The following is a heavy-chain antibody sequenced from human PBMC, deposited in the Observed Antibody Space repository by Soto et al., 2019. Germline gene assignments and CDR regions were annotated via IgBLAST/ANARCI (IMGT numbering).Heavy chain of an antibody. CDR1: GFSFSTYG. Sequence: QVHLVESGGGVVQPGRSLRLSCAASGFSFSTYGMHWVRQAPGKGLEWVAFISNDGSNKYYADSVKGRFTISRDNSKNTLYLQMNSLRAEDTAVYYCAKGFGNSWSFDYWGQVTLVTVSS. CDR3: AKGFGNSWSFDY. CDR2: ISNDGSNK. J-gene: IGHJ4*02. V-gene: IGHV3-30*18. D-gene: IGHD1-7*01.